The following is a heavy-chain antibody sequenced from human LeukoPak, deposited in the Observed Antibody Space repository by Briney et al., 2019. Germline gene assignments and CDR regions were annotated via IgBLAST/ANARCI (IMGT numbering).Heavy chain of an antibody. CDR3: ARVWMEAVFGVVIMGPNYYGMDV. Sequence: KPSETLSLTCAVYGGSFSGYYWSWIRQPPGKGLEWIGEINHSGSTNYNPSLKSRVTILVDTSKNQFSLKLSSVTAADTAVYYCARVWMEAVFGVVIMGPNYYGMDVWGQGTTVTVSS. CDR2: INHSGST. CDR1: GGSFSGYY. V-gene: IGHV4-34*01. J-gene: IGHJ6*02. D-gene: IGHD3-3*01.